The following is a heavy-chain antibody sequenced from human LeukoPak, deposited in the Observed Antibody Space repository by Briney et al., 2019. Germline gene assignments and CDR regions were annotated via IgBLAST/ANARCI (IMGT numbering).Heavy chain of an antibody. CDR1: GYTFTSND. D-gene: IGHD3-3*01. V-gene: IGHV1-8*01. CDR2: MNPNSGNT. J-gene: IGHJ4*02. CDR3: AIDRRTSQSPLFWNY. Sequence: ASVKVSCKASGYTFTSNDINWVRQATGQGLEWLGWMNPNSGNTGYAQKFQGRVTMTRNTSISTAYMELSSLRSEDTAVYYCAIDRRTSQSPLFWNYWGQGTLVTVSS.